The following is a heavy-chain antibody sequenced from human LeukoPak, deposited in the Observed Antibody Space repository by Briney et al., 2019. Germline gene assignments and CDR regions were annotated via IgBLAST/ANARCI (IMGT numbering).Heavy chain of an antibody. CDR1: GFTFSSYW. Sequence: GGSLRLSCAASGFTFSSYWMHWVRQAPGKGLVWVSRINSDGSSTSYADSVKGRFTISRDNAKNTLYLQMNSLRAEDTAVYYCARLRSRDYYYMDVWGKGTTVTVSS. CDR3: ARLRSRDYYYMDV. V-gene: IGHV3-74*01. CDR2: INSDGSST. D-gene: IGHD3-16*01. J-gene: IGHJ6*03.